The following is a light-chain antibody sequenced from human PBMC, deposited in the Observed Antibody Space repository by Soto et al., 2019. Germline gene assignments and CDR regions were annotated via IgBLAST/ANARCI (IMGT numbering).Light chain of an antibody. CDR2: AAS. V-gene: IGKV1-39*01. CDR1: QGISSY. CDR3: QQSYSTPLT. Sequence: DIQMTQSPSSLSASVGDRVTITCRASQGISSYLNCYQQKPGKAPKLLIYAASSLQSGVPSRFSSSGSGTDFTLNISSLQAEDSATCYCQQSYSTPLTFGGGTKVEIK. J-gene: IGKJ4*01.